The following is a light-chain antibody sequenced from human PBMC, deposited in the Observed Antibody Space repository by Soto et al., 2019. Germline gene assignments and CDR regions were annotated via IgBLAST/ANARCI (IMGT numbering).Light chain of an antibody. V-gene: IGKV1-12*01. CDR2: SAS. J-gene: IGKJ5*01. CDR1: QNIDNW. CDR3: QQCNSFPIT. Sequence: DIQMTQSPSSVSASVGDRVTITCRASQNIDNWLAWYQHKPGKAPHLLIYSASTLQSGVPSRFRGSCSGTDFPLPLSSLQPEDFATYYCQQCNSFPITFGQGTRLEI.